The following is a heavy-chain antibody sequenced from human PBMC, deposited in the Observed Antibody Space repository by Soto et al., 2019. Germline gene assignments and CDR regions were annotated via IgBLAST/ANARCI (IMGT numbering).Heavy chain of an antibody. Sequence: ASVKVSCKVSGYPFTTYYIHWVRQAPGQGLEWMGWIDPRSGGTVYEQKFQGRVTMTRDTSISTVYMDLSGLTSDDTALYYCAPDDYGIFPYWGQGSLVTVSS. CDR1: GYPFTTYY. V-gene: IGHV1-2*02. CDR2: IDPRSGGT. D-gene: IGHD3-10*01. J-gene: IGHJ4*02. CDR3: APDDYGIFPY.